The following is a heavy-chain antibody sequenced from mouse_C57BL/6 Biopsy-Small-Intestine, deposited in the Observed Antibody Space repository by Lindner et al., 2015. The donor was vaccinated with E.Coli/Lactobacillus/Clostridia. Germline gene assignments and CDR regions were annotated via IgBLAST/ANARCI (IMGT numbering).Heavy chain of an antibody. Sequence: VQLQESGPELVNPGTSVKMSCQASGYPFTDYYIHWVKQSRGESLEWIGYFHPDSGGYGYNQKFKDKATLAVDTSSSTAYMELRSLTSEDSAVYYCAREKSTEGFSYWGQGTLVTVSA. CDR2: FHPDSGGY. D-gene: IGHD5-1*01. J-gene: IGHJ3*01. CDR1: GYPFTDYY. V-gene: IGHV1-34*01. CDR3: AREKSTEGFSY.